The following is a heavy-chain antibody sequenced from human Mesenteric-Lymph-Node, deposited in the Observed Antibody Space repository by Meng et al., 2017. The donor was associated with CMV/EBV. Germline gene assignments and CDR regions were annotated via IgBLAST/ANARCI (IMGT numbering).Heavy chain of an antibody. V-gene: IGHV3-21*01. CDR2: ISSSSSYI. CDR3: ERTLADTAMVTPTYYYDGMDV. D-gene: IGHD5-18*01. CDR1: GFTFSSYS. J-gene: IGHJ6*02. Sequence: GGSLRLSCAASGFTFSSYSMNWVRQAPGKGLEWVSSISSSSSYIYYADSVKGRFTNTRDNAKNSLYLKMNSLRAEDTAVYYCERTLADTAMVTPTYYYDGMDVWGQGTTVTVSS.